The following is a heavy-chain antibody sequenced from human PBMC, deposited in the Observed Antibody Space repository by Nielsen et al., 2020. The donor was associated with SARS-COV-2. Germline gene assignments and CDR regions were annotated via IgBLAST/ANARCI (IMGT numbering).Heavy chain of an antibody. V-gene: IGHV1-69*05. D-gene: IGHD3-3*01. CDR2: IIPIFGTA. Sequence: SVKVSCKASGGTFSSYAISWVRQAPGQGLEWMGGIIPIFGTANYAQKLQGRVTMTTDTSTSTAYMELRSLRSDDTAVYYCARVITIFGVADEIDYWGQGTLVTVSS. J-gene: IGHJ4*02. CDR3: ARVITIFGVADEIDY. CDR1: GGTFSSYA.